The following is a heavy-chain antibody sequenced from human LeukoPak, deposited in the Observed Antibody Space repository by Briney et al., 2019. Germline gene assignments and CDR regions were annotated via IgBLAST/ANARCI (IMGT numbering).Heavy chain of an antibody. D-gene: IGHD3-10*01. J-gene: IGHJ4*02. CDR3: ATCGMVRGVIIRKVDYFDY. Sequence: GASVKVSCKASGGSFSNYAIDWVRQAPGQGLEWMGGFIPLFGITNYAQRFQGRFTITADESTSTAYMDLSSLRSEDTAMYYCATCGMVRGVIIRKVDYFDYWGQGTLVTVSS. CDR2: FIPLFGIT. V-gene: IGHV1-69*13. CDR1: GGSFSNYA.